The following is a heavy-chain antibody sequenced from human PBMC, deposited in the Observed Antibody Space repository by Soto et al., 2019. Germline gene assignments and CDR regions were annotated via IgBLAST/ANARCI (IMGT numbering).Heavy chain of an antibody. CDR1: GGSMSEYF. V-gene: IGHV4-59*01. J-gene: IGHJ4*02. Sequence: SETLSLTXSVSGGSMSEYFWSWIRQSPGKGLEWIGYIYYLGSTDYNPSLKSRVTISVDTSKRQFPLRLTSVTAADTAVYYCARDGYDGSGSPYPAYWGPGTQVTVSS. CDR2: IYYLGST. D-gene: IGHD3-10*01. CDR3: ARDGYDGSGSPYPAY.